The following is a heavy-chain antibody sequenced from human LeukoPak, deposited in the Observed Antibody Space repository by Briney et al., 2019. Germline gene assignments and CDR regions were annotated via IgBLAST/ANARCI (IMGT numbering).Heavy chain of an antibody. CDR2: ISAYNGNT. V-gene: IGHV1-18*01. Sequence: ASVKVSCKASGYNFTRYGINWVRQAPGRGLEWMGWISAYNGNTNYAQKVQGRVTMTTDTSTNTAYMELRSLRSDDTAVYYCARGGGVAAAGTNFDYWGQGTLVTVSS. D-gene: IGHD6-13*01. J-gene: IGHJ4*02. CDR1: GYNFTRYG. CDR3: ARGGGVAAAGTNFDY.